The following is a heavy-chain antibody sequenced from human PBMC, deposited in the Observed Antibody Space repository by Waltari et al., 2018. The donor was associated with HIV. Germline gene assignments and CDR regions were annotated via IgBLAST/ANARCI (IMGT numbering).Heavy chain of an antibody. V-gene: IGHV1-3*01. CDR2: INAGNGNT. Sequence: GQRLEWMGWINAGNGNTKYSQKFQGRVTITRDTSASTAYMELSSLRSEDTAVYYCARDNNMIVVALDAFDIWGQGTMVTVSS. CDR3: ARDNNMIVVALDAFDI. D-gene: IGHD3-22*01. J-gene: IGHJ3*02.